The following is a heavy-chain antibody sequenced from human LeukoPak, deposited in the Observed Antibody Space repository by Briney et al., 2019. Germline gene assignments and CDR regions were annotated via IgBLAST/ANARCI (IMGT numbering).Heavy chain of an antibody. CDR2: ISSDGDRT. CDR1: GFIFSDYA. Sequence: GGSLRLSCSASGFIFSDYAMRWVRQAPGKGLEYISAISSDGDRTFFTDSVKGRFTISRDNAQNSLHLQMNSLRDEDTALYYCAIQYCTDGVCSTPFDYWGQGTLVTVSS. D-gene: IGHD2-8*01. V-gene: IGHV3-64*04. J-gene: IGHJ4*02. CDR3: AIQYCTDGVCSTPFDY.